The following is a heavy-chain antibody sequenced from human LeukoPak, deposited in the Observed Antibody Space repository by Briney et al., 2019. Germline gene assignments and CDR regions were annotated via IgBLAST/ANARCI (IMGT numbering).Heavy chain of an antibody. CDR2: IHTSGST. CDR1: GGSISSSSYY. D-gene: IGHD1-26*01. CDR3: ARDSGSYRAWTFDY. V-gene: IGHV4-61*02. J-gene: IGHJ4*02. Sequence: SETLSLTCTVSGGSISSSSYYWSWIRQPAGKGLEWIGRIHTSGSTNYNPSLKSRVTMSVDTSKNQFSLKLSSVTAADTAVYYCARDSGSYRAWTFDYWGQGTLVTVSS.